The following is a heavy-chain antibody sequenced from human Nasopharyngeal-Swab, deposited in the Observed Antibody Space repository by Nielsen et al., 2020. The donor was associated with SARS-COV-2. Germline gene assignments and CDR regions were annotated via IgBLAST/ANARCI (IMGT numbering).Heavy chain of an antibody. V-gene: IGHV4-61*08. Sequence: SETLSLTCTVSGGSISGGGYYWSWIRQPPGKGLEWIGYIYYSGSTNYNPSLKSRVTISVDTSKNQFSLKLSSVTAADTAVYYCASSLGYCSGGSCYNYGMDVWGQGTTVTVSS. D-gene: IGHD2-15*01. CDR3: ASSLGYCSGGSCYNYGMDV. CDR1: GGSISGGGYY. CDR2: IYYSGST. J-gene: IGHJ6*02.